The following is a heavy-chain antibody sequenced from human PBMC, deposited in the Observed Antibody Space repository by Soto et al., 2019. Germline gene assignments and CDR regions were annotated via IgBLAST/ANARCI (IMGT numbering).Heavy chain of an antibody. CDR2: AAYSGGT. CDR1: GGSIANNNYF. CDR3: AKVVVGATSHSDFDS. V-gene: IGHV4-39*01. J-gene: IGHJ4*02. D-gene: IGHD2-15*01. Sequence: SETLSLTCTVSGGSIANNNYFWGWVRQPPGKGLEWIGSAAYSGGTYKNPSLKSRVIVSVDTSKNQFSLKLTSVTAADTAVYYCAKVVVGATSHSDFDSWGQGTLVTVSS.